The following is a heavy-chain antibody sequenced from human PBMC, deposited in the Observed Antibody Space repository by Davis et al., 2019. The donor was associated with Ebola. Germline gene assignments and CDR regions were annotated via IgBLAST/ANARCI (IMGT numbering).Heavy chain of an antibody. J-gene: IGHJ3*02. CDR2: ISWNSGSI. CDR1: GFTFDDYA. Sequence: PGGSLRLSCAASGFTFDDYAMHWVRQAPGKGLEWVSGISWNSGSIGYADSVKGRFTISRDNAKNSLYLQMNSLRAEDTALYYCAKDRVDILTGYPTYAFDIWGQGTMVTVSS. D-gene: IGHD3-9*01. V-gene: IGHV3-9*01. CDR3: AKDRVDILTGYPTYAFDI.